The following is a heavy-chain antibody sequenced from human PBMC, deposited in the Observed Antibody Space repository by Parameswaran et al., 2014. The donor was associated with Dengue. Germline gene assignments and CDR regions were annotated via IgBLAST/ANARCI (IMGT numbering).Heavy chain of an antibody. CDR2: ISSSSSYI. J-gene: IGHJ4*02. Sequence: WIRQPPGKGLEWVSSISSSSSYIYYADSVKGRFTISRDNAKNSLYLQMNSLRAEDTAVYYCASFVPPPGVARSSGGYWGQGTLVTVSS. V-gene: IGHV3-21*01. D-gene: IGHD3-10*01. CDR3: ASFVPPPGVARSSGGY.